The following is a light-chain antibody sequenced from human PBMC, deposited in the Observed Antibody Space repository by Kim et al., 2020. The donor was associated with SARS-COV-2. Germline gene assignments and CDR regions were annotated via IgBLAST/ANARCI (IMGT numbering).Light chain of an antibody. CDR2: GAS. J-gene: IGKJ4*01. CDR1: LHVTSNY. Sequence: PRTRAPPSSKARLHVTSNYLAWSQQEPTQAPGLRISGASTRATGIPDRFSGSGSGTDFTLTISRLEPEDFAVYYCQQYGSSRVAFGAGTKVDIK. CDR3: QQYGSSRVA. V-gene: IGKV3-20*01.